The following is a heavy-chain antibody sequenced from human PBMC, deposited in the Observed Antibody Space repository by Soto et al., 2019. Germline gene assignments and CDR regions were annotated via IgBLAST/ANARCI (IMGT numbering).Heavy chain of an antibody. Sequence: QVQLVQSGAEVKKPGASVKVSCKASGYTFTNYYMHWVRQAPGQGLEWMGLIYPSGSSTSYTRKFQDRVTMTRDTSTSTVHMELSSLRSEDTAVYYCERVIAVAIHAGIDYWGQGTLVTVSS. CDR2: IYPSGSST. CDR3: ERVIAVAIHAGIDY. V-gene: IGHV1-46*01. J-gene: IGHJ4*02. CDR1: GYTFTNYY. D-gene: IGHD6-19*01.